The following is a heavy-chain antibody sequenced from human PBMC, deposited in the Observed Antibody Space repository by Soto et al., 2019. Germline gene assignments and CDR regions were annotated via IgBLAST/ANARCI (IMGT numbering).Heavy chain of an antibody. V-gene: IGHV1-3*01. CDR3: ARMKYYYDSSGSPSLGFDY. CDR1: GYTFTSYA. CDR2: INAGNGNT. D-gene: IGHD3-22*01. Sequence: ASVKVSCKASGYTFTSYARHWVRQAPGQRLEWMGWINAGNGNTKYSQKFQGRVTITRDTSASTAYMELSSLRSEDTAVYYCARMKYYYDSSGSPSLGFDYWGQGTLVTVSS. J-gene: IGHJ4*02.